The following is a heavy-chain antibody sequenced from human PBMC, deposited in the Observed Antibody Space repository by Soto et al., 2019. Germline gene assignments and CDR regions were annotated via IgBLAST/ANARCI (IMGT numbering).Heavy chain of an antibody. V-gene: IGHV1-18*01. CDR1: GYTFTSYG. CDR2: ISAYNGNT. CDR3: AREGYCSGGSCSDYDALAI. J-gene: IGHJ3*02. Sequence: ASVKVSCKASGYTFTSYGISWVRQAPVQGLEWMGWISAYNGNTNYAQKLQGRVTMTTDTSTSTAYMELRSLRSDDTAVYYCAREGYCSGGSCSDYDALAIWGQGTMVTV. D-gene: IGHD2-15*01.